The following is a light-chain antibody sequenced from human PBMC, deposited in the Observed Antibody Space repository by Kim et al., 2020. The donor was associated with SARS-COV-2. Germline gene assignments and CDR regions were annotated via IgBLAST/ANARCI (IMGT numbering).Light chain of an antibody. J-gene: IGLJ1*01. CDR1: KLGDKY. Sequence: SYELTQPPSVSVSPGQTASITCSGDKLGDKYACWYQQKPGQSPVLVIYQDSKRPSGIPERFSGSNSGNTATLTISGTQAMDEADYYCQAWDGSNNYVFGT. CDR3: QAWDGSNNYV. CDR2: QDS. V-gene: IGLV3-1*01.